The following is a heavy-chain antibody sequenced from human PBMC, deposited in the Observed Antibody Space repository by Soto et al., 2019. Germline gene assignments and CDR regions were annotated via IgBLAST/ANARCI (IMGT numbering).Heavy chain of an antibody. Sequence: ASVKVACKASGYTFTSYGISWVRQAQGQGLEWMGWISAYNGNTNYAQKLQGRVTMTTDTSTSTAYMELRSLRSDDTAVYYCARDNGYCSGGSCYPGYWGQGTLVTVSS. V-gene: IGHV1-18*01. J-gene: IGHJ4*02. D-gene: IGHD2-15*01. CDR3: ARDNGYCSGGSCYPGY. CDR1: GYTFTSYG. CDR2: ISAYNGNT.